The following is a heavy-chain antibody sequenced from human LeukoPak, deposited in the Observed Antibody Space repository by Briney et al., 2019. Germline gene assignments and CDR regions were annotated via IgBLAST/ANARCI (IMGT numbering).Heavy chain of an antibody. CDR3: ARTALGGTSGYYLGVFDY. CDR2: IYHSGST. CDR1: GYSISSGYY. Sequence: SETLSLTCTVSGYSISSGYYWGWIRQPPGKGLEWIGSIYHSGSTYYNPSLKSRVTMSVDTSKNQFSLKLSSVTAADTAVYYCARTALGGTSGYYLGVFDYWGQGTLVTVSS. V-gene: IGHV4-38-2*02. J-gene: IGHJ4*02. D-gene: IGHD3-22*01.